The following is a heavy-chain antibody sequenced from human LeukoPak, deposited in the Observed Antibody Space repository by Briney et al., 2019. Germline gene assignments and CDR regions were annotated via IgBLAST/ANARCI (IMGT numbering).Heavy chain of an antibody. J-gene: IGHJ5*02. CDR2: ISGSGGST. CDR1: GFTFSSYA. V-gene: IGHV3-23*01. CDR3: AKVAQGGDCFDP. Sequence: QAGGSLRLSCAASGFTFSSYAMSWVRQAPGKGLEWVSAISGSGGSTYYADSVKGRFTISRDNSKNTLYLQMNSLRAEDTAVHYCAKVAQGGDCFDPWGQGTLVTVSS.